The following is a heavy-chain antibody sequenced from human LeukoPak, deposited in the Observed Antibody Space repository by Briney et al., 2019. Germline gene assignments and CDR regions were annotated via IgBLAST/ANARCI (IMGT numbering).Heavy chain of an antibody. CDR3: ARESSAHSMLRGVIVYFDY. J-gene: IGHJ4*02. D-gene: IGHD3-10*01. V-gene: IGHV4-59*01. CDR2: IYYSGST. CDR1: GGSLSSDY. Sequence: SETLSLTCTVSGGSLSSDYRSWVRQPPGKGVEGIGNIYYSGSTNYNPSLTSRGTISVDTSKNKFSLMLTSVTAADTPVYYCARESSAHSMLRGVIVYFDYWGQGTLVTVSS.